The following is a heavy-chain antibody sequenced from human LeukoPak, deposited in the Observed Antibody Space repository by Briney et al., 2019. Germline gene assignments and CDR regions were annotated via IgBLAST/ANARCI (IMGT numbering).Heavy chain of an antibody. CDR1: GGTFSSYA. V-gene: IGHV1-69*05. J-gene: IGHJ1*01. Sequence: GASVKVSCKASGGTFSSYAISWVRQAPGQGLEWMGGILPIFGTANYAQKFQGRVTITTDESTSTAYMELSSLRSEDAAVYYCARSRLGRLSHPKHSEYFQHWGQGTLVTVSS. CDR3: ARSRLGRLSHPKHSEYFQH. D-gene: IGHD3-10*01. CDR2: ILPIFGTA.